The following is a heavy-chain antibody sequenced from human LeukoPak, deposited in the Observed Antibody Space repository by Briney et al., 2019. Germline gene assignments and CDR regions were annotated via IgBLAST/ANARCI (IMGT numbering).Heavy chain of an antibody. Sequence: GGSLRLSCAASGFTFDDYTMHWVRQAPGKGLEWVSLISWDGGSTYYADSVKGRFTISRDNSKNSLYLQMNSLRTEDTALYYCTYSSIAARHAFDIWGQGTIVTVSS. CDR1: GFTFDDYT. CDR3: TYSSIAARHAFDI. V-gene: IGHV3-43*01. J-gene: IGHJ3*02. D-gene: IGHD6-6*01. CDR2: ISWDGGST.